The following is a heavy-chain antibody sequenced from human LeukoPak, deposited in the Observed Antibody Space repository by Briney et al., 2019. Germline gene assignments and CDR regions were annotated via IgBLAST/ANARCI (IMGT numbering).Heavy chain of an antibody. D-gene: IGHD5-18*01. CDR3: ARGLGYSYGYGIDY. Sequence: GGSLSLSCAASGFIFSSYAMHWVRQAPGKGPEWGAIIWYDGSNKYYAESVEGRFTISRDNSKNTLYLQMNSLRAEDTAVYSCARGLGYSYGYGIDYWGQGTLVIASS. V-gene: IGHV3-33*01. CDR1: GFIFSSYA. CDR2: IWYDGSNK. J-gene: IGHJ4*02.